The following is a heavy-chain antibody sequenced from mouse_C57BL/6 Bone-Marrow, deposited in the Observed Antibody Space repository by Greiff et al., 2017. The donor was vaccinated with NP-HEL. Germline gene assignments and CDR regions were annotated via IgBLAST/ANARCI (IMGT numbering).Heavy chain of an antibody. Sequence: EVKLMESGGDLVKPGGSLKLSCAASGFTFSSYGMSWVRQTPDKRLEWVATISSGGSYTYYPDSVKGRFTISRDNAKNTLYLQMSSLKSEDTAMYYGARHAYDGYYCYAMDYWGQGTSVTVSS. D-gene: IGHD2-3*01. J-gene: IGHJ4*01. CDR1: GFTFSSYG. V-gene: IGHV5-6*01. CDR2: ISSGGSYT. CDR3: ARHAYDGYYCYAMDY.